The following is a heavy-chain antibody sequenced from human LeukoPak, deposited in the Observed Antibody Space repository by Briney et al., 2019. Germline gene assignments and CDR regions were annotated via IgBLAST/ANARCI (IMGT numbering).Heavy chain of an antibody. J-gene: IGHJ4*02. CDR2: IYYSGST. CDR1: GGSISSSSYY. V-gene: IGHV4-39*01. D-gene: IGHD3-10*01. Sequence: SETLSLTCTVSGGSISSSSYYWGWIRQPPGKGLEWIGHIYYSGSTYYNPSLKSRVTISVDTSKTQFSLKLSSVTAVDTAVYYCARGFAWMSLQTGSYFDYWGQGTLVTVSS. CDR3: ARGFAWMSLQTGSYFDY.